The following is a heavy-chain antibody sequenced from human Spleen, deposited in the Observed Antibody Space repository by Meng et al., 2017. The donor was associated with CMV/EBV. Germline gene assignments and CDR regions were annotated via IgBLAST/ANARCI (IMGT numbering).Heavy chain of an antibody. J-gene: IGHJ4*02. CDR2: ISASGAST. V-gene: IGHV3-23*01. D-gene: IGHD6-19*01. CDR1: GFTFSTYA. Sequence: GGSLRLSCVGSGFTFSTYAMSWVHQAPGKGLEWVSTISASGASTHDAASVRGRFTISRDSSKNTLYLQMNSLRAEDTAIYYCAKDRGSGWPLDHWGQGTRVTVSS. CDR3: AKDRGSGWPLDH.